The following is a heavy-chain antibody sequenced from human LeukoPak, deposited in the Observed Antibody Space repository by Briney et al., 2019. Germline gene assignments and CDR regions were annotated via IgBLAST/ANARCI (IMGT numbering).Heavy chain of an antibody. V-gene: IGHV1-69*13. CDR3: ARRKYTGSDFGAFDI. CDR2: IIPLFGTT. D-gene: IGHD5-12*01. CDR1: GGTFNNFA. Sequence: SVKVSCKSSGGTFNNFALNWVRQAPGQGLEWMGGIIPLFGTTNYAPNFQGRVTFTADASTNTAYMELRSLTFEDTAMFYCARRKYTGSDFGAFDISGQGTMVTVSS. J-gene: IGHJ3*02.